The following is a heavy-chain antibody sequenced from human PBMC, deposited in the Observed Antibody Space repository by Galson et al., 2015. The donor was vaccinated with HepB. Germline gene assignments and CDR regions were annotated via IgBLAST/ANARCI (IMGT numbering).Heavy chain of an antibody. CDR2: IKPIDGYV. Sequence: SVKVSCKAPGHIFTSDYMHWVRQASPQEFEWMGIIKPIDGYVSYGQKFQGRMSLTGDTSTGTVYLELRNLRSDDTAVYYCARAADQYFDSWGQGTLVTVSA. V-gene: IGHV1-46*01. D-gene: IGHD2-2*01. CDR3: ARAADQYFDS. J-gene: IGHJ4*02. CDR1: GHIFTSDY.